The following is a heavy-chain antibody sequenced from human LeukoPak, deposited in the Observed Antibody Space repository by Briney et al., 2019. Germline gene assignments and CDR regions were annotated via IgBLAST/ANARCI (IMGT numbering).Heavy chain of an antibody. V-gene: IGHV3-66*02. J-gene: IGHJ6*03. CDR1: GSTVSSNY. D-gene: IGHD6-13*01. CDR3: ATGYSSSWYYYYYMDV. CDR2: IYSGGST. Sequence: GGSLRLSCAASGSTVSSNYMSWVRQAPGKGLEWVSVIYSGGSTYYADSVKGRFTISRDNSKNTLYLQMNSLRAEDTAVYYCATGYSSSWYYYYYMDVWGKGTTVTVSS.